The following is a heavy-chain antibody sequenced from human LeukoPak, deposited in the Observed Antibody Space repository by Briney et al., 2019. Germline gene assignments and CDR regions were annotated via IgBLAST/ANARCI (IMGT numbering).Heavy chain of an antibody. CDR2: ISYDGSNK. D-gene: IGHD3-10*01. V-gene: IGHV3-30*18. J-gene: IGHJ4*02. Sequence: GGSLRLSCAASGFTLSSYGMHWVRQAPGKGLEWVAVISYDGSNKYYADSVKGRFTISRDNSKNTLYLQMNSLRAEDTAVYYCAKDISMVRGVIITPGFDYWGQGTLVTVSS. CDR3: AKDISMVRGVIITPGFDY. CDR1: GFTLSSYG.